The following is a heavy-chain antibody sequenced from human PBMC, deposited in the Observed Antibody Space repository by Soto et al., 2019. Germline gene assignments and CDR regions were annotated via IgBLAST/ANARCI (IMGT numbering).Heavy chain of an antibody. CDR1: GFTFDDYA. Sequence: GGSLRLSCAASGFTFDDYAMHWVRQAPGKGLEWVSGISWNSGSTGYADSVKGRFTISRDTAKNSLYLQMNSLRAEDTALYFCARASPRGRYFDWLIFPLGHWGQGTLVTVSS. CDR3: ARASPRGRYFDWLIFPLGH. V-gene: IGHV3-9*01. J-gene: IGHJ4*02. D-gene: IGHD3-9*01. CDR2: ISWNSGST.